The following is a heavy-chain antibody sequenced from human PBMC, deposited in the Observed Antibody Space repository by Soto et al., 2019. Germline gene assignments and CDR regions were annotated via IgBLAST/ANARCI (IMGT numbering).Heavy chain of an antibody. Sequence: GGSLRLSCAASGFTFSSYSMNWVRQAPGKGLEWVSSISSSSSYIYYADSVKGRFTISRDNAKNSLYLQMNSLRAEDTAVYYCARAGGYGSGIFENYYYYYMDVWGKGTTVTVSS. D-gene: IGHD3-10*01. J-gene: IGHJ6*03. CDR1: GFTFSSYS. CDR3: ARAGGYGSGIFENYYYYYMDV. CDR2: ISSSSSYI. V-gene: IGHV3-21*01.